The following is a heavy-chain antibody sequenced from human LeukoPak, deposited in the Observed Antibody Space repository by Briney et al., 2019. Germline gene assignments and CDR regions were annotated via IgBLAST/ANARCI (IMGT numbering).Heavy chain of an antibody. J-gene: IGHJ4*02. Sequence: GGSLRLSCAASGFTFSSYSMNWVRQAPGKGLEWVSSISSNSNIYYADSVKGRFTISRDNAKNSLYLQMNSLRAEDTAVYYCAREESSSSGYYFDYWGQGALVTVSS. V-gene: IGHV3-21*01. CDR2: ISSNSNI. CDR3: AREESSSSGYYFDY. D-gene: IGHD6-6*01. CDR1: GFTFSSYS.